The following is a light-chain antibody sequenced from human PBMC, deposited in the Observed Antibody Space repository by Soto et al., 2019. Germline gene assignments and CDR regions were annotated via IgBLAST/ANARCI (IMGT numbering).Light chain of an antibody. CDR1: QSVSSY. Sequence: EIVLTQSPATLSLSPGERATLSCRASQSVSSYLAWYQQKPGQAPRLLIYDASNRATGIPARFSGSGSGTDFTLTISSLEPEDFAVYYCQQRSNWRDTFGQGTRLKIK. J-gene: IGKJ5*01. V-gene: IGKV3-11*01. CDR2: DAS. CDR3: QQRSNWRDT.